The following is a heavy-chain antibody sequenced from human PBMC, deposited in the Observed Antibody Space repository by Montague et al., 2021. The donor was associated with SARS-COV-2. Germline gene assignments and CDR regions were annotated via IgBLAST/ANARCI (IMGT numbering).Heavy chain of an antibody. J-gene: IGHJ4*02. CDR2: IYWDDDK. V-gene: IGHV2-5*02. CDR3: AHSYGDYLFDY. CDR1: VFSLGTSGVG. D-gene: IGHD4-17*01. Sequence: PALVKPAQTLTLTCTFSVFSLGTSGVGVGWIRQPPGKALEWLALIYWDDDKPYSPSLKSRLTITKDTSKNQVVLTMTNMDPVDTAAYYCAHSYGDYLFDYWGQGTLVTVSS.